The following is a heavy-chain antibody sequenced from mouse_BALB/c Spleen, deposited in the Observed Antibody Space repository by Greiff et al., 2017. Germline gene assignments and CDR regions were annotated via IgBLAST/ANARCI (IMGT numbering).Heavy chain of an antibody. V-gene: IGHV5-9-4*01. CDR2: ISSGGSYT. CDR3: AREQLGLRPLYAMDY. Sequence: EVKLVESGGGLVKPGGSLKLSCAASGFTFSSYAMSWVRQSPEKRLEWVAEISSGGSYTYYPDTVTGRFTISRDNAKNTLYLEMSSLRSEDTAMYYCAREQLGLRPLYAMDYWGQGTSVTVSS. J-gene: IGHJ4*01. D-gene: IGHD3-1*01. CDR1: GFTFSSYA.